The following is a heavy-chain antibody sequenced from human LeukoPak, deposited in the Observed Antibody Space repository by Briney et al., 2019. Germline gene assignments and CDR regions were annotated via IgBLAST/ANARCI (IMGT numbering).Heavy chain of an antibody. CDR3: ARPRANWGSGYGMDV. CDR1: GFTFSSYA. Sequence: PGGSLRLSCAASGFTFSSYAMSWVRQAPGKGLEWVSAISGSGGSTYYADSVKGRFTISRDNSKNTLYLQMNSLRAEDTAVYYCARPRANWGSGYGMDVWGQGTTVTVSS. J-gene: IGHJ6*02. V-gene: IGHV3-23*01. CDR2: ISGSGGST. D-gene: IGHD7-27*01.